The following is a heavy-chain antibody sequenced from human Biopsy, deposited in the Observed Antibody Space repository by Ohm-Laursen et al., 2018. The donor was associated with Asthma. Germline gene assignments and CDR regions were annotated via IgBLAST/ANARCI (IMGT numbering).Heavy chain of an antibody. V-gene: IGHV1-18*01. Sequence: ASVKVSCKTSGYTFNSAGITWVRQAPGQGLEWMGWISVYNGNTKVAQKLQDRVTMITGTSTSTAYMELRNLRSDDTAVYFCARAVDYSHYYGIDVWGQGTTVTVS. CDR3: ARAVDYSHYYGIDV. CDR2: ISVYNGNT. D-gene: IGHD3-10*01. CDR1: GYTFNSAG. J-gene: IGHJ6*02.